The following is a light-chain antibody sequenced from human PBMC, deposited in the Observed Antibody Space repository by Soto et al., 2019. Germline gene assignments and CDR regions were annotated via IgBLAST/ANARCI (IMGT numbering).Light chain of an antibody. J-gene: IGKJ5*01. Sequence: EIVLTQSPATLSVSPVERATLSCRASQSASNTLAWHQQKPGQVPRLLIYGASTRATGIPARFSGSGSGTEFTLTISRLQAEDFAVYYCQQYNNWITFGQGTRLETK. CDR1: QSASNT. CDR3: QQYNNWIT. CDR2: GAS. V-gene: IGKV3-15*01.